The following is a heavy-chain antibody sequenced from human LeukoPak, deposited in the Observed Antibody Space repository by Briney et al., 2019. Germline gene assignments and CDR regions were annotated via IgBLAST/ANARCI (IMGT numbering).Heavy chain of an antibody. J-gene: IGHJ3*02. D-gene: IGHD2-2*01. CDR1: GFTFSSYS. Sequence: GGSLRLSCAVSGFTFSSYSMNWVRQAPGKGLEWVSSISSSSSYIYYADSVKGRFTISRDNAKNSLYLQMNSLRAEDTAVYYCARDAVDQAFDIWGQGTMVTVSS. CDR3: ARDAVDQAFDI. CDR2: ISSSSSYI. V-gene: IGHV3-21*01.